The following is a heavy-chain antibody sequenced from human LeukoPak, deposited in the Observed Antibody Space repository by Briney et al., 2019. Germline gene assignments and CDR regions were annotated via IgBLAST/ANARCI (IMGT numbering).Heavy chain of an antibody. J-gene: IGHJ4*02. D-gene: IGHD2-2*02. CDR3: AKESCSSTSCYIFDY. V-gene: IGHV3-23*01. CDR1: RFTFSRYA. Sequence: GALRLSCAASRFTFSRYAMSWVRQAPGKGLERASAISGSGGTTYYADSVKGRLPISSENSKHTLHLQMNSLRAEDTAVYYCAKESCSSTSCYIFDYWGQGTLVTVSS. CDR2: ISGSGGTT.